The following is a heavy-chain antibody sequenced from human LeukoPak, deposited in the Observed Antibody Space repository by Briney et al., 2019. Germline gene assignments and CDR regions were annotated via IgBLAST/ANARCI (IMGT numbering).Heavy chain of an antibody. CDR1: GGSISGYY. D-gene: IGHD4-23*01. J-gene: IGHJ6*03. CDR2: TYSDGHI. V-gene: IGHV4-4*07. Sequence: SETLSLTCTVSGGSISGYYWNWIRQAAGKGLEWVGRTYSDGHIDHNASLKSRVAMSVDTSTNLFSLKLSSLIAADTAVYYCARERSETPGSGYDMDVWGRGTPVIVSS. CDR3: ARERSETPGSGYDMDV.